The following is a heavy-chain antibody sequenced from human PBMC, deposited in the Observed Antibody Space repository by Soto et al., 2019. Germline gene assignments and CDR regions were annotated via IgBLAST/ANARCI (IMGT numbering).Heavy chain of an antibody. CDR2: IYYTGAT. CDR1: GASMSSGGHS. J-gene: IGHJ6*02. Sequence: QVQLQESGPGLVKPSQTVSLTCAVSGASMSSGGHSWSWIRQSPGSGLEWIGYIYYTGATYYNPSLKSRVTLSIDRPNKQFSLNFNSVTATDTAVYYCARAPPGPSPRWDVWGQGTTVTVSS. CDR3: ARAPPGPSPRWDV. D-gene: IGHD3-10*01. V-gene: IGHV4-30-2*06.